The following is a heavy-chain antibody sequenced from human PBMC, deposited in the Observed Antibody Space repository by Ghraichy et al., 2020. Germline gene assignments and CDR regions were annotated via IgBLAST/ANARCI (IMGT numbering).Heavy chain of an antibody. CDR3: ARWAMVRGVIIMGAFDY. Sequence: GGSLRLSCAASGFTFSSYGMHWVRQAPGKGLEWVAVIWYDGSNKYYADSVKGRFTISRDNSKNTLYLQMNSLRAEDTAVYYCARWAMVRGVIIMGAFDYWGQGTLVTVSS. CDR2: IWYDGSNK. V-gene: IGHV3-33*01. J-gene: IGHJ4*02. D-gene: IGHD3-10*01. CDR1: GFTFSSYG.